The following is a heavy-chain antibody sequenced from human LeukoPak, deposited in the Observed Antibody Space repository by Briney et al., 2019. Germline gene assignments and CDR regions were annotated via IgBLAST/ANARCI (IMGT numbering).Heavy chain of an antibody. D-gene: IGHD3-9*01. CDR2: INHSGST. V-gene: IGHV4-34*01. CDR1: GESFSGYY. J-gene: IGHJ6*03. CDR3: ARGPGYEILTGSFNYYYMDV. Sequence: SETLSLTCVVYGESFSGYYWGWIRQPPGKGLEWIGEINHSGSTHYNPSLKSRVIISVDTSKRQFFLKLRSVTAAGTAVYYCARGPGYEILTGSFNYYYMDVWGKGTTVTVSS.